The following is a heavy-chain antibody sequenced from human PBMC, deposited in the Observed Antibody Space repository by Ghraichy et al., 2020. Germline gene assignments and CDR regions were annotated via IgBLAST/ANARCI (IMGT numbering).Heavy chain of an antibody. CDR2: IYYSGST. Sequence: SETLSLTCTVSGGSVSSGSYYWSWIRQPPGKGLEWIGYIYYSGSTNYNPSLKSRVTISVDTSKNQFSLKLSSVTTADTAVYYCARDILAAAGWSWFDPWGQGTLVTVSS. J-gene: IGHJ5*02. V-gene: IGHV4-61*01. D-gene: IGHD6-13*01. CDR1: GGSVSSGSYY. CDR3: ARDILAAAGWSWFDP.